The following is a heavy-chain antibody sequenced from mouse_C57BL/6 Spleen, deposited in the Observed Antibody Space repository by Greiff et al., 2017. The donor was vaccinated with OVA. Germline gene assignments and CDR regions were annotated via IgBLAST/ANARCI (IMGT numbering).Heavy chain of an antibody. J-gene: IGHJ4*01. CDR1: GYTFTSYW. Sequence: QVQLQQPGAELVKPGASVKLSCKASGYTFTSYWLHWVKQRPGRGLEWIGRLDPNSGGTKSNEKFKSKATLNVDTPASTAYMQLSSLTSEDSSVYYGALTTVVAGAMDYWGQGTSVTVSS. CDR3: ALTTVVAGAMDY. CDR2: LDPNSGGT. V-gene: IGHV1-72*01. D-gene: IGHD1-1*01.